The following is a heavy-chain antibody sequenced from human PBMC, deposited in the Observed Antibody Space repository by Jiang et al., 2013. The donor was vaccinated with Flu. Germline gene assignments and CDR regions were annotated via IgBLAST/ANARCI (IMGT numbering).Heavy chain of an antibody. D-gene: IGHD5-12*01. CDR1: FAFSSYW. V-gene: IGHV3-74*01. J-gene: IGHJ4*02. CDR3: ARDPGLSSGYSGYDYGYYFDY. CDR2: INSDGSST. Sequence: FAFSSYWMHWVRQAPGKGLVWVSRINSDGSSTSYADSVKGRFTISRDNAKNTLYLQMNSLRAEDTAVYYCARDPGLSSGYSGYDYGYYFDYWGQGTLVTVSS.